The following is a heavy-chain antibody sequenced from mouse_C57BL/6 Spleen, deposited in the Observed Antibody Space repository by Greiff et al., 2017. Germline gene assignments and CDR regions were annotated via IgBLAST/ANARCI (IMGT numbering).Heavy chain of an antibody. Sequence: VQLQQPGAELVKPGASVKLSCKASGYTFTSYWMHWVKQRPGQGLEWIGMIHPNSGSTNYNEKFKSKATLTVDKSSSTAYMQLSSLTSEDSAVYDCARNYGNPYWYFDVWGTGTTVTVSS. J-gene: IGHJ1*03. CDR2: IHPNSGST. CDR3: ARNYGNPYWYFDV. D-gene: IGHD2-1*01. CDR1: GYTFTSYW. V-gene: IGHV1-64*01.